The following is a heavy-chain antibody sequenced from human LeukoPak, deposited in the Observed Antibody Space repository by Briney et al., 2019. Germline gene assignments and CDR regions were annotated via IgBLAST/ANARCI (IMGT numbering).Heavy chain of an antibody. CDR1: GGSISSYY. CDR3: ARDLRAGDMDV. V-gene: IGHV4-4*07. D-gene: IGHD3-10*01. Sequence: SETLSLTCTVSGGSISSYYWSWIRQPAGKGLEWIGRMYTSGSTNYNPSLKSRVTISGDKSKNQFSLKLNSVTAPDTAVYYCARDLRAGDMDVWGKGTTVTVSS. J-gene: IGHJ6*03. CDR2: MYTSGST.